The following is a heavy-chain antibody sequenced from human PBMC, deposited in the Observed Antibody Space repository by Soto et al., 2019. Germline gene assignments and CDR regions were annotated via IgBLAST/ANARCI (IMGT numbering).Heavy chain of an antibody. CDR1: GGSITSYY. Sequence: SETLSLTCTVSGGSITSYYWSWVGQPPGKGLEWIGYIHHSGNTKCNPSLESRLTFSVDTSKNQFSLKLSAVSAADTAVYYCATGTIYHGSSGYIGGDAFDIWGQGTMVS. D-gene: IGHD3-22*01. V-gene: IGHV4-59*13. CDR3: ATGTIYHGSSGYIGGDAFDI. CDR2: IHHSGNT. J-gene: IGHJ3*02.